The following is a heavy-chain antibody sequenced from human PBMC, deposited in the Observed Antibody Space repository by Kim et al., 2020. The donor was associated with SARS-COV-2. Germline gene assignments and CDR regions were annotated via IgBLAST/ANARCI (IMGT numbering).Heavy chain of an antibody. J-gene: IGHJ4*02. CDR1: GFTFSIYA. CDR2: ISGSGGIK. CDR3: ANIGASTSLRGDDY. V-gene: IGHV3-23*01. D-gene: IGHD2-2*01. Sequence: GGSLRLSCAASGFTFSIYAMSWVRQAPGKGLEWVSVISGSGGIKSYPNSVEGRFTISRDNAKSTLYLQINTLRAEDTAVYYCANIGASTSLRGDDYWGQGKLVTVSS.